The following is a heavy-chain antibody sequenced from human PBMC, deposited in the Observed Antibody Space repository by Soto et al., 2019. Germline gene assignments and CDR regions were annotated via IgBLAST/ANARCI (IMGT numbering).Heavy chain of an antibody. CDR2: LNTDTGDT. V-gene: IGHV1-3*04. CDR3: ARGDYDLSTGYSYYYGMDV. D-gene: IGHD3-9*01. J-gene: IGHJ6*02. Sequence: GASVKVSCKASGYIFTSYAIPWVDQAPGQGLQWGGWLNTDTGDTKYSQKFQDRVTISRDTSASTAYMELNSLTSEDTAVYYCARGDYDLSTGYSYYYGMDVWG. CDR1: GYIFTSYA.